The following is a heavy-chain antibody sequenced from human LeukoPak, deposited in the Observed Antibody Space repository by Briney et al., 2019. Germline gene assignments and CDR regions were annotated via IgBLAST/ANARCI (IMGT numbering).Heavy chain of an antibody. CDR3: AKDTDTAMVTPAFDI. D-gene: IGHD5-18*01. J-gene: IGHJ3*02. CDR2: ISGNGGST. Sequence: TGGSLRLSCAASGFTFSSYAMSWVRQAPGKGLEWVSAISGNGGSTYYADSVKGRFTISRDNSKNTLYLQMNSLRAEDTAVYYCAKDTDTAMVTPAFDIWGQGTMVTVSS. V-gene: IGHV3-23*01. CDR1: GFTFSSYA.